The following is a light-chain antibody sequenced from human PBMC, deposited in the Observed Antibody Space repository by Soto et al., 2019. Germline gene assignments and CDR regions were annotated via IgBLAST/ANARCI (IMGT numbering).Light chain of an antibody. CDR1: QSVSSSY. CDR3: QRYGSSPLFT. Sequence: EIVLTQSPGTLSLSPGERATLSCRASQSVSSSYLAWYQQKPGQAPRLLIYGASSRATGIPDRFSGSGSGTDFTLTISRLWPEDVAVYYCQRYGSSPLFTFGPGTKVDIK. V-gene: IGKV3-20*01. CDR2: GAS. J-gene: IGKJ3*01.